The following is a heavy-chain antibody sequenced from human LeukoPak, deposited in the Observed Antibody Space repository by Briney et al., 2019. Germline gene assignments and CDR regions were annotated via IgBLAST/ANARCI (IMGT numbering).Heavy chain of an antibody. D-gene: IGHD3-3*01. CDR1: GGSISSYY. CDR2: IYYSGST. J-gene: IGHJ5*02. V-gene: IGHV4-59*01. CDR3: ARDSIVYDFWSGYQNWFDP. Sequence: SETLSLTCTVSGGSISSYYWSRIRQPPGEGLEWIGYIYYSGSTNYNPSLKSRVTISVDTSKNQFSLKLSSVTAADTAVYYCARDSIVYDFWSGYQNWFDPWGQGTLVTVSS.